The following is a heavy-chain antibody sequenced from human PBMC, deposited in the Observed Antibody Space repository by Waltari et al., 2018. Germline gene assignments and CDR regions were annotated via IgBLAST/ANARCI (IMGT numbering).Heavy chain of an antibody. CDR1: GYTFTSYN. V-gene: IGHV1-2*06. CDR2: INPNSCCT. D-gene: IGHD6-13*01. Sequence: QVQLVQSGAEVKKPGASVKVSCKASGYTFTSYNMHWVRQAPGQGLEWMGRINPNSCCTNNPQKFQGRVTMTREPSISTAYMELSRLGSDDTAVYYGARGTAAGRFDYWGQGTLVTVSS. CDR3: ARGTAAGRFDY. J-gene: IGHJ4*02.